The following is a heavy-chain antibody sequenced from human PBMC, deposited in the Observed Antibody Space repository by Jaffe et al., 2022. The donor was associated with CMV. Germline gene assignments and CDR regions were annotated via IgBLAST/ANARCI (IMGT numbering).Heavy chain of an antibody. CDR2: IDWDDDK. J-gene: IGHJ5*02. V-gene: IGHV2-70*15. CDR1: GFSLSTSGMC. CDR3: ARTWLKGSSGYYWFDP. Sequence: QVTLRESGPALVKPTQTLTLTCTFSGFSLSTSGMCVSWIRQPPGKALEWLARIDWDDDKYYSTSLKTRLTISKDTSKNQVVLTMTNMDPVDTATYYCARTWLKGSSGYYWFDPWGQGTLVTVSS. D-gene: IGHD3-22*01.